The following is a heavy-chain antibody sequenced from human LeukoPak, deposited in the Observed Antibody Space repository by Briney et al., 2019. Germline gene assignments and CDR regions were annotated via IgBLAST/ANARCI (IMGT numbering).Heavy chain of an antibody. CDR1: GFTFSSYW. CDR2: INQDGSEK. V-gene: IGHV3-7*03. J-gene: IGHJ3*02. D-gene: IGHD4-17*01. CDR3: AKTNRHYGDYRDAFDI. Sequence: GGSLRLSCAASGFTFSSYWMTWVRQAPGKGLEWVASINQDGSEKYYVDSVKGRFTISRDNTKNTLFLQMNSLRDEDTAVYYCAKTNRHYGDYRDAFDIWGQGTMVTVSS.